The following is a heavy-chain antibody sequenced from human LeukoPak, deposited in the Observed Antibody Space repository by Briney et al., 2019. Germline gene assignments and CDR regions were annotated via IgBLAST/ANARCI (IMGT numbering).Heavy chain of an antibody. CDR2: TYYRSKWYN. V-gene: IGHV6-1*01. Sequence: SQTLSLTCVVSGDSVSSKNGAWNWIRQSPSRGLEWLGRTYYRSKWYNDYAESIEGRMTISQDTSKNQYSLHLNSVTPDDTAVYYCARDFGTTGWHTFDYWGQGTLVTVSS. CDR1: GDSVSSKNGA. CDR3: ARDFGTTGWHTFDY. J-gene: IGHJ4*02. D-gene: IGHD6-19*01.